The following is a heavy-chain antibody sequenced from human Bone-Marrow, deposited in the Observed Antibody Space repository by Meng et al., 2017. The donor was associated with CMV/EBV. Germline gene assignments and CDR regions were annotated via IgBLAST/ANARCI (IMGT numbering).Heavy chain of an antibody. D-gene: IGHD5-18*01. J-gene: IGHJ4*02. CDR2: INHSGST. CDR3: ARSSYSYGSDY. Sequence: SETLSLTCAVYGGSFSGYYWSWIRQPPGKGLEWIGEINHSGSTNYNPSLKSRVTISVDTSKNQFSLKLSSVTAADTAVYYCARSSYSYGSDYWGQGKLVTISS. V-gene: IGHV4-34*01. CDR1: GGSFSGYY.